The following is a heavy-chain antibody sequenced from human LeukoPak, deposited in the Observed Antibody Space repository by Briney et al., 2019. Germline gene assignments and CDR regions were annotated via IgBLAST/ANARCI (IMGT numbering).Heavy chain of an antibody. Sequence: GASVKVSCKASGGTFRSYAISWVRQAPGQGLEWMGGIIPIFGTANYAQKFQGRVTITADESTSTAYMELSSLRSEDTAVYYCAREEGLGYCSGGSCYYWFDPWGQGTLVTVSS. D-gene: IGHD2-15*01. CDR2: IIPIFGTA. J-gene: IGHJ5*02. V-gene: IGHV1-69*13. CDR1: GGTFRSYA. CDR3: AREEGLGYCSGGSCYYWFDP.